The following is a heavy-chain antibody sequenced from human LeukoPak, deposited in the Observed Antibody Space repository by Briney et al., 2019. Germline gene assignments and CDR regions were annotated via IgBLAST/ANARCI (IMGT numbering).Heavy chain of an antibody. D-gene: IGHD3-9*01. J-gene: IGHJ4*02. CDR1: GFTFSSYE. CDR3: AKWGDYDILTGYYDSDY. CDR2: ISSSGSSI. Sequence: PGGSLRLSCAASGFTFSSYEMNWVRQAPGKGLEWVSYISSSGSSIYYADPVKGRFTISRDNAKNSLYLQMNSLRAEDTAVYYCAKWGDYDILTGYYDSDYWGQGTPVTVSS. V-gene: IGHV3-48*03.